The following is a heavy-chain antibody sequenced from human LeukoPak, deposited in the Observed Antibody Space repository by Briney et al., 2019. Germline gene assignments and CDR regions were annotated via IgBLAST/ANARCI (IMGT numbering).Heavy chain of an antibody. CDR3: AKGDSSGPWAY. D-gene: IGHD6-19*01. CDR1: GFTFSSYA. J-gene: IGHJ4*02. Sequence: GGSLRPSCAASGFTFSSYAMSWVRQAPGKGLEWVSAISGSGGSTYYADSVKGRFTISRDNSKNTLYLQMNSLRAEDTAVYYCAKGDSSGPWAYWGQGTLVTVSS. CDR2: ISGSGGST. V-gene: IGHV3-23*01.